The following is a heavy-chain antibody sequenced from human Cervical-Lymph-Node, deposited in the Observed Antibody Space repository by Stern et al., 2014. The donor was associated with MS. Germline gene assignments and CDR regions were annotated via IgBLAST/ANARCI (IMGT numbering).Heavy chain of an antibody. CDR1: GFTFTSSA. CDR2: IVVCNGNT. J-gene: IGHJ3*02. V-gene: IGHV1-58*01. Sequence: QLVQSGPEVKKPGTSVKVSCKASGFTFTSSAVQWVRQARGQRLEWIGWIVVCNGNTNYAPKFPGRVTITTDIFTRPAYMGLSSLRCEDTAVYYCAAVPDYYDSSGSDAFDIWGQGTMVTVSS. D-gene: IGHD3-22*01. CDR3: AAVPDYYDSSGSDAFDI.